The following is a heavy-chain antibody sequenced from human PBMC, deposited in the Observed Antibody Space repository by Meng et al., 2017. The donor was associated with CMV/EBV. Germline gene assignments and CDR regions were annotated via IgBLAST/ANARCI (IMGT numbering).Heavy chain of an antibody. D-gene: IGHD2-2*02. J-gene: IGHJ6*02. V-gene: IGHV1-18*01. CDR2: ISAYNGNT. CDR1: GYTFTSYG. CDR3: ARDGRGIWDCRSTSCYNPYYYYGMDV. Sequence: ASVKVSCKASGYTFTSYGISWVRQAPGQGLEWMGWISAYNGNTNYAQKLQGRVTMTTDTSTSTAYMELRSLRSDDTAVYYCARDGRGIWDCRSTSCYNPYYYYGMDVWGQGTTVTVSS.